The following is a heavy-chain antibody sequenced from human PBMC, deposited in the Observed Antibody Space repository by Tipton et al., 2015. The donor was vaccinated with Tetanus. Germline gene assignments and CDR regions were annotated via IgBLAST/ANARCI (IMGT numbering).Heavy chain of an antibody. Sequence: QVQLVQSGAEVKKPGASVKVSCKASGYTFTGYYMHWVRQAPGQGLEWMGWINPNSGVTNYAQKFQGRVTMTRDTSISTAYMELSRLRSDDTAVYYCARDVRSDIVVVPAATGIDYWGQGTLVTVSS. CDR2: INPNSGVT. CDR1: GYTFTGYY. CDR3: ARDVRSDIVVVPAATGIDY. J-gene: IGHJ4*02. V-gene: IGHV1-2*02. D-gene: IGHD2-2*01.